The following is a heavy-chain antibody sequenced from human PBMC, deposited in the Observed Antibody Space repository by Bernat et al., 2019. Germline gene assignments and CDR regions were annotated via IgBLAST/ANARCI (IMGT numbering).Heavy chain of an antibody. CDR1: GFTFSSYS. J-gene: IGHJ4*02. D-gene: IGHD6-19*01. CDR3: ARDIVGSAGTSFDY. V-gene: IGHV3-48*01. CDR2: ISSSSSTI. Sequence: EVQLVESGGGLVQPGGSLRLSCAASGFTFSSYSMNWVRQAPGKGLERVSYISSSSSTIYYADSVKGRFTISRDNAKNSLYLQMNSLRAEDTAVYYCARDIVGSAGTSFDYWGQGTLVTISS.